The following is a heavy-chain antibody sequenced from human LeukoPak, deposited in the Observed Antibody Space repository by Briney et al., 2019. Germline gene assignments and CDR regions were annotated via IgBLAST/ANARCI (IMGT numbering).Heavy chain of an antibody. J-gene: IGHJ4*02. Sequence: KPSETLSLTCTVSGYSISTGYYWDWIRQPPGEGLEWIGSIYHSGSTYYNPSLKGRATISRDTSKNQFSLKLSSVTAADTAVYYCARDLRYFSLWGQGTLVTVSS. CDR1: GYSISTGYY. CDR2: IYHSGST. D-gene: IGHD3-9*01. CDR3: ARDLRYFSL. V-gene: IGHV4-38-2*02.